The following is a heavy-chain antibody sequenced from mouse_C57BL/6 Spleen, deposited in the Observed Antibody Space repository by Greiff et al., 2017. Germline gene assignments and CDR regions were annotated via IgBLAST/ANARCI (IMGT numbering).Heavy chain of an antibody. CDR1: GYTFTGYW. J-gene: IGHJ4*01. V-gene: IGHV1-9*01. CDR2: ILPGSGST. CDR3: ARQANYYGSRDARDY. Sequence: QVQLKQSGAELMKPGASVKLSCKATGYTFTGYWIEWVKQRPGHGLEWIGEILPGSGSTNYNEKFKGKATFTADTSSNTAYMQLSSLTTEDSAIYDCARQANYYGSRDARDYWGQGTSVTVSS. D-gene: IGHD1-1*01.